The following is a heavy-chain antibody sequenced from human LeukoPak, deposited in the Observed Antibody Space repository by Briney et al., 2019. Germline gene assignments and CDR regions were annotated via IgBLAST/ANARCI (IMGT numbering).Heavy chain of an antibody. CDR1: GFTFDDYA. CDR2: ISWNSGSI. Sequence: GRSLRLSCAASGFTFDDYAMHWVRHAPGKGLEWVSGISWNSGSIGYADSVKGRFTISRDNAKNSLYLQMNSLRAEDTALYYCAKDFFDYGSGWFDPWGQGTLVTVSS. V-gene: IGHV3-9*01. J-gene: IGHJ5*02. D-gene: IGHD3-10*01. CDR3: AKDFFDYGSGWFDP.